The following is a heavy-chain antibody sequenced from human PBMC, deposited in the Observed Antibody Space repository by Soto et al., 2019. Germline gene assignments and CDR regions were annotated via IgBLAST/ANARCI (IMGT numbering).Heavy chain of an antibody. J-gene: IGHJ6*02. CDR2: IVVGSGNT. V-gene: IGHV1-58*01. CDR1: GFTFTSSA. D-gene: IGHD1-7*01. Sequence: GASVKVSCNASGFTFTSSAVHWVRQARGQRLEWIGWIVVGSGNTNYAQKLQERVTITRDMSTSTAYMELSSLRSEDTAVYYCAAITGTNLPPYYNGMDVWGQGTTVTVSS. CDR3: AAITGTNLPPYYNGMDV.